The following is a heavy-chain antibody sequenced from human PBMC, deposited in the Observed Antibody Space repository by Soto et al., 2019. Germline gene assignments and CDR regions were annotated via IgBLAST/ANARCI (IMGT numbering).Heavy chain of an antibody. Sequence: ASVKVSCKASGYTFTSYDINWVRQATGQGLEWMGWMNPNSGNTGYAQKFQGRVTMTRNTSISTAYMELSSLRSEDTAVYYCARVIGFGESTPYYYGMDVWGQGTTVTVS. V-gene: IGHV1-8*01. CDR1: GYTFTSYD. J-gene: IGHJ6*02. CDR3: ARVIGFGESTPYYYGMDV. CDR2: MNPNSGNT. D-gene: IGHD3-10*01.